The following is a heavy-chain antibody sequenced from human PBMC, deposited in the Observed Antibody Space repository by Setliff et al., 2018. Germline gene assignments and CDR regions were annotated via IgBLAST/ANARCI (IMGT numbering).Heavy chain of an antibody. CDR3: ARSPAVLGIVYLDP. J-gene: IGHJ5*02. CDR1: GGTFSTYA. CDR2: IISMFGTT. V-gene: IGHV1-69*05. Sequence: WASVKVSCKASGGTFSTYAISWVRQAPGQGLEWMGGIISMFGTTNYAQKFQGRVTITTDESTSTAYMELDSLRSEDTAVYYCARSPAVLGIVYLDPWGQGTLVTVSS. D-gene: IGHD2-15*01.